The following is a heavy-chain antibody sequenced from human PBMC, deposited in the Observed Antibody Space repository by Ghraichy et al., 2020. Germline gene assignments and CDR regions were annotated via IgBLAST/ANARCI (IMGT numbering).Heavy chain of an antibody. CDR2: IDHYGNT. D-gene: IGHD5-12*01. CDR3: ARKTRYDSVDY. J-gene: IGHJ4*02. V-gene: IGHV4-34*01. Sequence: SETLSLTCAVYGGSFSGYYWTWIRQSPGKGLEWIGEIDHYGNTIYNPSLRSRVTMSVDTSKNQFSLKLSSVAAADTALYYCARKTRYDSVDYWGQGALVIGSS. CDR1: GGSFSGYY.